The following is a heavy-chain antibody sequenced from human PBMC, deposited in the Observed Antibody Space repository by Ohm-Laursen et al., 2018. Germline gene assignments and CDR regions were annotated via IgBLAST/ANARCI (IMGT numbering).Heavy chain of an antibody. J-gene: IGHJ5*02. CDR2: ISYDGSNK. CDR3: AKDSLDSSHNWFDP. CDR1: GFTFSSYG. Sequence: SLRLSCAASGFTFSSYGMHWVRQAPGKGLEWVAVISYDGSNKYYEDSVRGRFTISRDNSKNTLYLQMNSLRAEDTAVYYCAKDSLDSSHNWFDPWGQGTLVTVSS. V-gene: IGHV3-30*18. D-gene: IGHD4-11*01.